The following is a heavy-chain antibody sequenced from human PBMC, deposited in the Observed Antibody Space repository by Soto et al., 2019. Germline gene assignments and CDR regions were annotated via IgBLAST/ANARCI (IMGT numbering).Heavy chain of an antibody. CDR2: INSDGSSI. D-gene: IGHD5-12*01. CDR3: TRGASGYGNFDY. Sequence: EVQLVESGGGVVQPGGSLRLSCAASGFSFSTWMHWVRQAPGKGLVWLSRINSDGSSITYADSVKGRFIVSRDNAKNTLYLQINSLTAEDTAVYCCTRGASGYGNFDYWGQGVLLTVS. V-gene: IGHV3-74*01. CDR1: GFSFSTW. J-gene: IGHJ4*02.